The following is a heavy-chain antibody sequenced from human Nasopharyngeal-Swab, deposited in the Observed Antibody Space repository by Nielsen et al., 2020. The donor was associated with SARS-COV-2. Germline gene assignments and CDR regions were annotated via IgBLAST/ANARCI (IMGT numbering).Heavy chain of an antibody. D-gene: IGHD3-16*02. CDR1: GFTFSRYW. Sequence: GESLKISCAGSGFTFSRYWMSWVRQAPGKGLEWVANIKQDGSEKYYEDSVKGRFTISRDNAKNSLHLQMNSLRAEDTAVYYCARDKGMRDYVWGSYRSSYYYYYGMDVWGQGTTVTVSS. J-gene: IGHJ6*02. V-gene: IGHV3-7*01. CDR2: IKQDGSEK. CDR3: ARDKGMRDYVWGSYRSSYYYYYGMDV.